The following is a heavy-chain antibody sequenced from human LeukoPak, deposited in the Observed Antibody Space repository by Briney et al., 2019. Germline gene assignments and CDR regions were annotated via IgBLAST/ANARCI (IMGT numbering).Heavy chain of an antibody. D-gene: IGHD3-16*02. J-gene: IGHJ4*02. CDR1: GFTVSSNY. Sequence: GGSLRLSCAASGFTVSSNYMSWVRQAPGKGLEWVSIIYSDGSTYYRDSVKGRFTISRDNSKNTLYLQMNSLRAEDTAVYYCAREGLRLGALSLYIDSWGQGTLVTVSS. CDR2: IYSDGST. CDR3: AREGLRLGALSLYIDS. V-gene: IGHV3-66*01.